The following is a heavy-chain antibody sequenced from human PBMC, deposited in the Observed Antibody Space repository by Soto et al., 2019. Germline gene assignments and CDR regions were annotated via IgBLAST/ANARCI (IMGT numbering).Heavy chain of an antibody. V-gene: IGHV4-34*01. D-gene: IGHD3-22*01. CDR1: GGSFSCYY. CDR2: INHSGST. CDR3: ARGSSDYYDSSGYQAGDYFDY. Sequence: NPSETLSLTCAVYGGSFSCYYWSWIRQPPGKGLEWIGEINHSGSTNYNPSLKSRVTISVDTSKNQFSLKLSSVTAADTAVYYCARGSSDYYDSSGYQAGDYFDYWGQGTLVTVSS. J-gene: IGHJ4*02.